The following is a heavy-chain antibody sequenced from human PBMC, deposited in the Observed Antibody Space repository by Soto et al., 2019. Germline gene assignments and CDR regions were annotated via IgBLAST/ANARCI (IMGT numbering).Heavy chain of an antibody. V-gene: IGHV3-23*01. CDR3: AKGRSPPDIVATMGFDY. J-gene: IGHJ4*02. Sequence: GGSLRLSCAASGFTFSSYAMSWVRQAPGKGLEWASAISGSGGSTYYADSVKGRFTISRDNSKNTLYLQMNSLRAEDTAVYYCAKGRSPPDIVATMGFDYWGQGTLVTVSS. D-gene: IGHD5-12*01. CDR2: ISGSGGST. CDR1: GFTFSSYA.